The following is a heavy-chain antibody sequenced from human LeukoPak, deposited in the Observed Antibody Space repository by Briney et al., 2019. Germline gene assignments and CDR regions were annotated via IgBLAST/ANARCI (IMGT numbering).Heavy chain of an antibody. CDR1: GYTFSTYA. J-gene: IGHJ6*02. V-gene: IGHV1-18*04. CDR2: ISGYNGNT. CDR3: ATLTLTMIRGVTYYYYGMDV. Sequence: GASLKVSCKASGYTFSTYAISWVRQAPGQGLEWMGWISGYNGNTDYTQSLRGRVTMTTDTSTNTAYMELRSLRSDDTAVYYCATLTLTMIRGVTYYYYGMDVWGQGTTVTVS. D-gene: IGHD3-10*01.